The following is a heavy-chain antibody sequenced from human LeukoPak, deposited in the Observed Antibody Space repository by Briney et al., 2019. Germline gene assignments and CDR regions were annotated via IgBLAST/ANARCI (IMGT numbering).Heavy chain of an antibody. CDR2: FDPEDGET. Sequence: NPGGSLRLSCAASGFTFSSYTMHWVRQAPGKGLEWMGGFDPEDGETIYAQKFQGRVTMTEDTSTDTAYMELSSLRSEDTAVYYCATARYYYDSSGYYFPPDFDYWGQGTLVTVSS. CDR3: ATARYYYDSSGYYFPPDFDY. D-gene: IGHD3-22*01. CDR1: GFTFSSYT. J-gene: IGHJ4*02. V-gene: IGHV1-24*01.